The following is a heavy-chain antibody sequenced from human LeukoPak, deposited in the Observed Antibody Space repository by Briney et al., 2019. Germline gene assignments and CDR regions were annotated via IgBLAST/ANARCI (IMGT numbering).Heavy chain of an antibody. D-gene: IGHD2-2*02. Sequence: PGGSLRLSCAASGFTVSSNYMSWVRPAPGKGLEWVSVIYSGGSTYHADSVKGRFTISRDNSKNTLYLQMNSLRAEDTAVYYCARDRGYCSSTSCYRWFDPWGQGTLVTVSS. CDR2: IYSGGST. V-gene: IGHV3-53*01. J-gene: IGHJ5*02. CDR1: GFTVSSNY. CDR3: ARDRGYCSSTSCYRWFDP.